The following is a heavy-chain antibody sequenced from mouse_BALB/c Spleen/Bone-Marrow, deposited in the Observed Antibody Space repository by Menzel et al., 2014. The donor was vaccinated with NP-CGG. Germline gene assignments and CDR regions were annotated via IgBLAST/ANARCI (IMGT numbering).Heavy chain of an antibody. CDR1: GFTFTDYY. J-gene: IGHJ4*01. CDR2: IRNKAYGCTT. V-gene: IGHV7-3*02. CDR3: ARFPMDY. Sequence: EVQVVESGGGLVQPGGSLRLSCTTSGFTFTDYYMSWVRQPPGKALEWLAFIRNKAYGCTTEYSASVWGRFTISRDNSQSILYLQMNTLRAEDSATYYCARFPMDYWGQGTSVTVSS.